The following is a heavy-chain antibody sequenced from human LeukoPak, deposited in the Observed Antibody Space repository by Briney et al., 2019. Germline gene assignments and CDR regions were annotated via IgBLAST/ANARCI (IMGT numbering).Heavy chain of an antibody. CDR1: GFTFSDYY. J-gene: IGHJ4*02. D-gene: IGHD3-16*02. V-gene: IGHV3-11*06. Sequence: GGSLRLSCAASGFTFSDYYMSWIRQAPGKGLEWVSYISSSSSYTNHADSVKGRFTISRDNAKNSLYLQMNSLRAEDTAVYYCARVNRYGNYFDYWGQGTLVTVSS. CDR3: ARVNRYGNYFDY. CDR2: ISSSSSYT.